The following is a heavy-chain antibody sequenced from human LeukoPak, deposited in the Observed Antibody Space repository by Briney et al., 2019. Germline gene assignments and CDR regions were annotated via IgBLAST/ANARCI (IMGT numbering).Heavy chain of an antibody. V-gene: IGHV3-23*01. CDR1: GFTFSSYA. D-gene: IGHD3-3*01. CDR2: ISGSGGST. CDR3: AKGGNYDFWCCHPPPTDV. J-gene: IGHJ6*02. Sequence: GGSLRLSCAASGFTFSSYAMSWVRQAPGKGLEWVSAISGSGGSTYYADSVKGRFTLFRDNSKNTLYLQMNSLRAEDTAVYYWAKGGNYDFWCCHPPPTDVWGQGTTVTVSS.